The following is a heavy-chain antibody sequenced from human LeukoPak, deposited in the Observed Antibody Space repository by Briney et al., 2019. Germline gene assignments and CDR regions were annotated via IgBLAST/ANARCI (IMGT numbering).Heavy chain of an antibody. J-gene: IGHJ4*02. CDR3: GQDQRVGYPYYFDY. CDR1: GFTFSSYA. V-gene: IGHV3-23*01. Sequence: GVSLRLSCAASGFTFSSYAMSWVRQAPGKGLEWVSAISGSGGSTYYADSVKGRFTISRDNSKNTLYLQMNSLRAEDTAVYYGGQDQRVGYPYYFDYSGEGTLVTASS. D-gene: IGHD2-8*02. CDR2: ISGSGGST.